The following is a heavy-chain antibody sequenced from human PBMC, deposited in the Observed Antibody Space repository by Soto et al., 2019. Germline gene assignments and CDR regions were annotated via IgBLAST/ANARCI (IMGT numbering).Heavy chain of an antibody. CDR1: GFTFRNYG. J-gene: IGHJ4*02. CDR2: ISNDARNT. Sequence: GGSLRLSCVVSGFTFRNYGMHWVRQAPGKGLEWVAFISNDARNTYYADPVKGRFTSSRDNSKNTVYLQMDSLGPEDTAVYFCVKPGYAGISPDPNYFDYWGQGSLVTVSS. D-gene: IGHD5-12*01. CDR3: VKPGYAGISPDPNYFDY. V-gene: IGHV3-30*18.